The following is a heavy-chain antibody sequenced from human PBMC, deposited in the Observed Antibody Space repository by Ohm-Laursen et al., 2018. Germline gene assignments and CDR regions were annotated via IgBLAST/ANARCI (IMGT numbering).Heavy chain of an antibody. Sequence: LSLTCAASGITFHDYVMHWVRQAPGKGLEWVAGISWNSGSIRYADSVKGRFSISRDNAKNSLYLQMNSLRPEDTAVYYCAKDTDNSGYYRFDYWGQGTLVTVSS. D-gene: IGHD3-22*01. J-gene: IGHJ4*02. V-gene: IGHV3-9*01. CDR1: GITFHDYV. CDR3: AKDTDNSGYYRFDY. CDR2: ISWNSGSI.